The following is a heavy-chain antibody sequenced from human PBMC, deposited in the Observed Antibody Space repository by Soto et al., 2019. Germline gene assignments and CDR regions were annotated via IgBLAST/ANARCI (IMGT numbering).Heavy chain of an antibody. D-gene: IGHD6-19*01. J-gene: IGHJ6*02. CDR2: INHSGST. CDR3: ARGIEGWYQGRYYYALDV. Sequence: SETLSLTCAVYGGSFSGYYWTWIRQPPGTGLEWIGEINHSGSTNYNPSLKSRVTISVDTSKNQFSLKLSSVTAADTAVYYCARGIEGWYQGRYYYALDVWGQGTTVSVSS. CDR1: GGSFSGYY. V-gene: IGHV4-34*01.